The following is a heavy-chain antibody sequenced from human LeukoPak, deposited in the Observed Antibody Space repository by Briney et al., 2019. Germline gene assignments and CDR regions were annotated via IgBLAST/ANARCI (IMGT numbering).Heavy chain of an antibody. Sequence: SQTLSLTCTVSGGSISSGSFYWSWIRQPAGKGLEWIGRIYTSGSTNYNPSLKSRVTMSVDTSKNQFSLKLSSVTAADTAVYYFARSGCSSTSCSRSDAFDIWGQGTMVTVSS. CDR2: IYTSGST. V-gene: IGHV4-61*02. D-gene: IGHD2-2*01. J-gene: IGHJ3*02. CDR3: ARSGCSSTSCSRSDAFDI. CDR1: GGSISSGSFY.